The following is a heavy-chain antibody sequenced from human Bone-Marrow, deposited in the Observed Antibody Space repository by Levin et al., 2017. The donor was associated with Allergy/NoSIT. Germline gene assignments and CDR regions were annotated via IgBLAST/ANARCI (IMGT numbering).Heavy chain of an antibody. V-gene: IGHV1-8*01. Sequence: GASVKVSCKASGYTFTSYDINWVRQATGQGLEWMGWMNPNSGNTGYAQKFQGRVTMTRNTSISTAYMELSSLRSEDTAVYYCATGSVLRYFDGYYYYGMDVWGQGTTVTVSS. J-gene: IGHJ6*02. CDR3: ATGSVLRYFDGYYYYGMDV. CDR2: MNPNSGNT. D-gene: IGHD3-9*01. CDR1: GYTFTSYD.